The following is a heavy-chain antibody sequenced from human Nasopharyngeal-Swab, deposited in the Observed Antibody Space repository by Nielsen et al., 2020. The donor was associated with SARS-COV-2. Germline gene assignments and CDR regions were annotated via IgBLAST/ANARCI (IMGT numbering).Heavy chain of an antibody. V-gene: IGHV4-39*07. CDR1: GGSIRSSSYY. Sequence: SETLSLTCTVSGGSIRSSSYYWGWIRPPPGKGLEWIGSIYYSGSTYYNPSLKSRVTISVDTSKNQFSLKLSSVTAADTAVYYCARDWAGDDAFDIWGQGTMVTVSS. D-gene: IGHD7-27*01. J-gene: IGHJ3*02. CDR2: IYYSGST. CDR3: ARDWAGDDAFDI.